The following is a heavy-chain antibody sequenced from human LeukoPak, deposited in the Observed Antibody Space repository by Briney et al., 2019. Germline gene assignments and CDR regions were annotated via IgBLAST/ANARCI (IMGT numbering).Heavy chain of an antibody. D-gene: IGHD3-22*01. CDR3: ARGFRATTMIVVVIKHAFDI. J-gene: IGHJ3*02. Sequence: ASVKVSCKASGYTFTSYDINWVRQATGQGLEWMGWMNPNSGNTGYAQKFQGRVTMTRNTSISTAYMELSSLRSEDTAVYYCARGFRATTMIVVVIKHAFDIWGQGTMVTVSS. CDR1: GYTFTSYD. CDR2: MNPNSGNT. V-gene: IGHV1-8*02.